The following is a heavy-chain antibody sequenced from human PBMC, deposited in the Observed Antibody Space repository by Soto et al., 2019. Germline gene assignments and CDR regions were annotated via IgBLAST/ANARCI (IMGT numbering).Heavy chain of an antibody. Sequence: GGSLRLSCAASGFTFSSYGMHWVRQAPGKGLEWVAVISYDGSNKYYADSVKGRFTISRDNSKNTLYLQMNSLRAEDTAVYYCANDSHDYGFDYWGQGTLVTVSS. CDR1: GFTFSSYG. D-gene: IGHD4-17*01. V-gene: IGHV3-30*18. CDR2: ISYDGSNK. CDR3: ANDSHDYGFDY. J-gene: IGHJ4*02.